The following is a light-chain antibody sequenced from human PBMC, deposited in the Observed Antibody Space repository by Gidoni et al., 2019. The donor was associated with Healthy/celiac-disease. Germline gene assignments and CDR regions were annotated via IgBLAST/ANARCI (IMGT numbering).Light chain of an antibody. CDR1: SSDVGGYNY. V-gene: IGLV2-14*03. CDR2: YVS. J-gene: IGLJ1*01. Sequence: QSALTQPASVSGSPGQSITISCTGTSSDVGGYNYVSWYQQHPGKAPKLMIYYVSNRPSGVSNRFSGSKSGNTASLTISWLQAEDEADYYCSSYTSSSTKVFGTGTKVTVL. CDR3: SSYTSSSTKV.